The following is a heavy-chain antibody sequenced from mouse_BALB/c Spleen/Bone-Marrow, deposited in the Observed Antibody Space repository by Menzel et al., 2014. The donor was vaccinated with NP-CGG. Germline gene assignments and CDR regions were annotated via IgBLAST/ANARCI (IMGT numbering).Heavy chain of an antibody. V-gene: IGHV3-2*02. CDR2: ISYSGST. D-gene: IGHD2-3*01. CDR1: GYSITSDYA. Sequence: DVQLQESGPGLVKPSQSLSLTCTVTGYSITSDYAWNWIRQFPGNKLEWMGYISYSGSTSYNPSLKSRISITRDTSKSQFFLQLNSVTTEDTATYYCARNGYYHYFDYWGQGTTLTVSS. CDR3: ARNGYYHYFDY. J-gene: IGHJ2*01.